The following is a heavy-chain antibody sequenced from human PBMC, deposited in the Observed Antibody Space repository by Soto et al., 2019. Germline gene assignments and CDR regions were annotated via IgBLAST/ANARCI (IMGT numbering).Heavy chain of an antibody. Sequence: PGGSLRLSCAASGFRFTSSWMSWVRQAPGKGLEGVAHINQNGGQKYYVDSAKGRFTISGDNAKTSLYLQMNSLRVDHTAVFYCVTCAAAAAEAFFHPW. D-gene: IGHD6-25*01. CDR2: INQNGGQK. CDR1: GFRFTSSW. V-gene: IGHV3-7*01. CDR3: VTCAAAAAEAFFHP. J-gene: IGHJ5*02.